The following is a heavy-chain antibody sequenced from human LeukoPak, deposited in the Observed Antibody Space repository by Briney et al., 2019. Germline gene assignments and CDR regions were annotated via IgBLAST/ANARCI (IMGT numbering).Heavy chain of an antibody. CDR1: GFTFSSYS. J-gene: IGHJ3*02. Sequence: GGSLRLSCAASGFTFSSYSMNWVRQAPGKGLEWVSFISTSSSYIHYADSVKGRFTISRDNTKNSVYLHMENLRVEDTAVYYCAATSFYYFDAGGETDAFDKWGQGTLVTVSS. V-gene: IGHV3-21*06. D-gene: IGHD3-22*01. CDR2: ISTSSSYI. CDR3: AATSFYYFDAGGETDAFDK.